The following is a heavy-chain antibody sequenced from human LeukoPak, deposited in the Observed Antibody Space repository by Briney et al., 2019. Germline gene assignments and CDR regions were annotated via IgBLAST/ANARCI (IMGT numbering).Heavy chain of an antibody. CDR2: IIPIFGTA. V-gene: IGHV1-69*13. CDR3: ARDRATYSSSSSWFDP. D-gene: IGHD6-6*01. CDR1: GYTFTSYG. Sequence: VASVKVSCTASGYTFTSYGISWVRQAPGQGLEWMGGIIPIFGTANYAQKFQGRVTITADESTSTAYMELSSLRSEDTAVYYCARDRATYSSSSSWFDPWGQGTLVTVSS. J-gene: IGHJ5*02.